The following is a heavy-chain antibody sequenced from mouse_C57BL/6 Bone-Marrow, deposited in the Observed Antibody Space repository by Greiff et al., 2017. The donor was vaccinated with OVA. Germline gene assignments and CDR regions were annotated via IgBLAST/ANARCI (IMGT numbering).Heavy chain of an antibody. CDR1: GFTFSDFY. Sequence: EVQRVDSAGGLVQSGRSLTPSCATSGFTFSDFYMEWVRQAPGKGLPWIAASRNKAKDYTTEYSASVRVRFIVSRVTSQSILYLQMTALTAEDNAVYYCARDDYYWYFDVWVTATTVTVTS. J-gene: IGHJ1*03. CDR2: SRNKAKDYTT. V-gene: IGHV7-1*01. CDR3: ARDDYYWYFDV.